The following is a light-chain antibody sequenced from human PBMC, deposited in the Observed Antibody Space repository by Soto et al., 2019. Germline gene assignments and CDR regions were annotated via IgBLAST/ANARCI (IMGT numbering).Light chain of an antibody. CDR2: GAS. CDR3: QQYGSSPYT. CDR1: QIVSSDY. Sequence: EVELTQSPGTLSLSPGERATLSCMASQIVSSDYLAWYQRKPGQAPMILIYGASSRASGIPDRFSGSGSGTDFTLTISRLEPEDFAVYYCQQYGSSPYTFGQGTKLEIK. J-gene: IGKJ2*01. V-gene: IGKV3-20*01.